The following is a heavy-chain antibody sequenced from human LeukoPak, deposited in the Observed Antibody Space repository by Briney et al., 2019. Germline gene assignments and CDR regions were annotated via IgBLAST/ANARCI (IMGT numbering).Heavy chain of an antibody. CDR2: INPSGGST. D-gene: IGHD2-21*02. Sequence: ASVKVSCKAFGVTLIGYHMHWVRQAPGQGLEWMGIINPSGGSTSYAQKFQGRVTMTRDMSTSTVYMELSSLRSEDTAVYYCATGGDDAFDIWGQGTMVTVSS. J-gene: IGHJ3*02. CDR1: GVTLIGYH. CDR3: ATGGDDAFDI. V-gene: IGHV1-46*01.